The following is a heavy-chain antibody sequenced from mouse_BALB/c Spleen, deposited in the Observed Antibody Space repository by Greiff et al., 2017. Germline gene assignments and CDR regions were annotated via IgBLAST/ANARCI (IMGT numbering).Heavy chain of an antibody. CDR2: IYPGDGDT. CDR1: GYTFTSYW. Sequence: QVQLKESGAELARPGASVKLSCKASGYTFTSYWMQWVKQRPGQGLEWIGAIYPGDGDTRYTQKFKGKATLTADKSSSTAYMQLSSLASEDSAVYYCARSGYDYDGAWFAYWGQGTLVTVSA. V-gene: IGHV1-87*01. D-gene: IGHD2-4*01. CDR3: ARSGYDYDGAWFAY. J-gene: IGHJ3*01.